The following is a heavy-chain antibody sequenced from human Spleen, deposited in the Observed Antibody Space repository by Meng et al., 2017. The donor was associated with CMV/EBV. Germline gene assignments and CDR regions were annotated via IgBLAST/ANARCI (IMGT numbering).Heavy chain of an antibody. J-gene: IGHJ5*02. CDR2: MNPNSGNT. D-gene: IGHD3-22*01. CDR3: ARGISMIVGDGLYHWFDP. CDR1: YNFTSYE. Sequence: YNFTSYEINRGRQATGQGREWMGWMNPNSGNTGYAQKFKGRVTITRNTSINTAYMELSSLRSEDTAVYYCARGISMIVGDGLYHWFDPWGQGTLVTVSS. V-gene: IGHV1-8*03.